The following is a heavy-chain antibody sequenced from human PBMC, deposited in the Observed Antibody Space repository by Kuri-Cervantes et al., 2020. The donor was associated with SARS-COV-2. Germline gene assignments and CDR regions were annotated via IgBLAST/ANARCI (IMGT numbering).Heavy chain of an antibody. V-gene: IGHV4-31*02. D-gene: IGHD2/OR15-2a*01. CDR3: ARGAID. Sequence: SETLSLTCTVSGVSVTTFGSYWTWIRQPPGKGLEWVGYIYYNGSTYYNPSLGSRVIVSVDRSKNQFSLNLNSVTAADTALYYCARGAIDWGQGTLVTVSS. CDR2: IYYNGST. CDR1: GVSVTTFGSY. J-gene: IGHJ4*02.